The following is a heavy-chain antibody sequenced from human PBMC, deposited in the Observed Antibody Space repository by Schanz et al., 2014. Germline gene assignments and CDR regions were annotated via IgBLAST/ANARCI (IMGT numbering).Heavy chain of an antibody. CDR2: ISASGGTT. Sequence: EVHLVESGGGLVQPGGSLRLSCAASGFTFSAYAMTWVRQIPGKGLEWVSAISASGGTTYYADSVKGRFTISRDNTKNSLFLQLNSLRADDTAVYYCARNRGSGGQNWYFDLWGRGTLVTVSS. J-gene: IGHJ2*01. CDR3: ARNRGSGGQNWYFDL. CDR1: GFTFSAYA. V-gene: IGHV3-23*04. D-gene: IGHD1-26*01.